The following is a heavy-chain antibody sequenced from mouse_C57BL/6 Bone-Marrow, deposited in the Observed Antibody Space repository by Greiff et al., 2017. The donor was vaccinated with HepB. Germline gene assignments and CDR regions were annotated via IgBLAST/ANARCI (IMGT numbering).Heavy chain of an antibody. CDR2: ISYSGST. D-gene: IGHD2-3*01. Sequence: VQLQQSGPGMVKPSQSLSLTCTVTGYSITSGYDWHWIRHFPGNKLEWMGYISYSGSTNYNPSLKSRISITHDTSKNHFFLKLNSVTTEDTATYYCAREDGYCGDWYFDVWGTGTTVTVSS. CDR1: GYSITSGYD. J-gene: IGHJ1*03. V-gene: IGHV3-1*01. CDR3: AREDGYCGDWYFDV.